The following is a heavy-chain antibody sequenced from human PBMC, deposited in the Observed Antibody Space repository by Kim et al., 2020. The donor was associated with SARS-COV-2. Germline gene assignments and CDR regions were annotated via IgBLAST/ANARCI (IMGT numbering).Heavy chain of an antibody. J-gene: IGHJ6*02. CDR3: ARAYCSGGICYVYYYGMDV. CDR1: GFTFSSYN. V-gene: IGHV3-48*04. Sequence: GGSLRLSCEASGFTFSSYNMNWVRQAPGKGLEWVAYIRGNSGTIYYADSVKGRFTISRDNAKNSLYLEMNSLRAEDTAVYYCARAYCSGGICYVYYYGMDVWGHGGTGTVSS. D-gene: IGHD2-15*01. CDR2: IRGNSGTI.